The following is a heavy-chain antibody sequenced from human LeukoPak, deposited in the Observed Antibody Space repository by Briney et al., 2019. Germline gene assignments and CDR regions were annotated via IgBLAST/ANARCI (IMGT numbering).Heavy chain of an antibody. CDR2: IYTSGST. V-gene: IGHV4-61*02. D-gene: IGHD4-17*01. CDR1: GGSISSSSYY. CDR3: AREATVTTGHNWFDP. J-gene: IGHJ5*02. Sequence: PSETLSLACTVSGGSISSSSYYWSWIRQPAGKGLEWIGRIYTSGSTNYNPSLKSRVTISVDTSKNQFSLKLSSVTAADTAVYYCAREATVTTGHNWFDPWGQGTLVTVSS.